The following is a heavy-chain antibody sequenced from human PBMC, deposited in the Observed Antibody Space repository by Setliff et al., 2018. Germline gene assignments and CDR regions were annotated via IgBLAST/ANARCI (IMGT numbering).Heavy chain of an antibody. CDR3: ARGRGGPVINDAYDV. D-gene: IGHD2-21*01. Sequence: ASVKVSCKASGDTFSSYAINWVRQAPGQGLEWMGWINAYAQKFQGRVTMTIDTLTSTAYMELRSLRSDDTAVYYCARGRGGPVINDAYDVWGQGTMVTVSS. CDR1: GDTFSSYA. CDR2: INA. J-gene: IGHJ3*01. V-gene: IGHV1-18*01.